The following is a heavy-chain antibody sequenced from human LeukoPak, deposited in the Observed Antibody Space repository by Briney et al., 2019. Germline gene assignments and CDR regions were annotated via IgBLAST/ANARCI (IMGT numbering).Heavy chain of an antibody. CDR3: ARDLGGASDFDY. CDR1: GFTFSSYA. CDR2: ISSNGGST. V-gene: IGHV3-64*01. J-gene: IGHJ4*02. Sequence: PGGSLRLSCAASGFTFSSYAMHWVRQAPGKGLEYVSAISSNGGSTYYANSVKGRFTISRDNSKNTLYLQMGSLRAEDVAVYYCARDLGGASDFDYWGQGTLVTVSS.